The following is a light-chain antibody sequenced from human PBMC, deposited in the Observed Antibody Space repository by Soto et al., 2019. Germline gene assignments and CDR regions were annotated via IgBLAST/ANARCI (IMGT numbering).Light chain of an antibody. CDR1: QAIGSW. CDR3: QQYNSYPLT. V-gene: IGKV1D-16*01. CDR2: DAS. J-gene: IGKJ4*01. Sequence: DIQMTQSPSSLSASVGDRVTITCRASQAIGSWLAWYQQKPGKAPTSLIYDASNLQTEVPSRFSGSGSGTDFTLTISGLQPEDSATYYCQQYNSYPLTFGGRTMVEIK.